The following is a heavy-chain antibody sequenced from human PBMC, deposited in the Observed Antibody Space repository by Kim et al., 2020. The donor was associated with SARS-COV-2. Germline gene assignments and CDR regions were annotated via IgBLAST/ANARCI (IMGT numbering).Heavy chain of an antibody. CDR1: GFTFTSSA. CDR3: AAASTTYYYYYYGMDV. CDR2: IVVGSGNT. J-gene: IGHJ6*02. V-gene: IGHV1-58*01. D-gene: IGHD1-7*01. Sequence: SVKVSCKASGFTFTSSAVQWVRQARGQRLEWIGWIVVGSGNTNYAQKFQERVTITRDMSTSTAYMELSSLRSEDTAVYYCAAASTTYYYYYYGMDVWGQGTTVTVSS.